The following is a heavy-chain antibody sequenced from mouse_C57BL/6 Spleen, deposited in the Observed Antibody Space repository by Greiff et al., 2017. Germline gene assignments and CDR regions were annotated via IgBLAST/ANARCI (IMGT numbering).Heavy chain of an antibody. D-gene: IGHD2-4*01. Sequence: QVQLQQPGAELVKPGASVKMSCKASGYTFTSYWLTWVKQRPGQGLEWIGDIYPGSGSTNYNEKFKSKATLTVDTSSSTAYMQLSSLTSEDSAVYYCERSGLRRDWFAYWGQGTLVTVSA. CDR1: GYTFTSYW. CDR2: IYPGSGST. V-gene: IGHV1-55*01. CDR3: ERSGLRRDWFAY. J-gene: IGHJ3*01.